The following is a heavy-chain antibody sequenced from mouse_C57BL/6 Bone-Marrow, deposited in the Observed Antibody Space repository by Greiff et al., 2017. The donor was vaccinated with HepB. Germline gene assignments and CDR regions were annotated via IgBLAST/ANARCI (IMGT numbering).Heavy chain of an antibody. V-gene: IGHV1-22*01. CDR2: INPNNGGT. J-gene: IGHJ3*01. CDR3: ARSLYDGYYDAWFAY. Sequence: VQLQQSGPELVKPGASVKMSCKASGYTFTDYNMHWVKQSHGKSLEWIGYINPNNGGTSYNQKFKGKSTLTVNKSSSTAYMELRRLTSEDSAVYYCARSLYDGYYDAWFAYWGQGTLVTVSA. CDR1: GYTFTDYN. D-gene: IGHD2-3*01.